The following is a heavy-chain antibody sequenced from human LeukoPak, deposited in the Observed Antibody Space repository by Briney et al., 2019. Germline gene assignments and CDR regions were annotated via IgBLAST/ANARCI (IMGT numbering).Heavy chain of an antibody. CDR3: ARDPLRSDNWFDP. Sequence: ASVKVSCKASGGTFSSYAISWVRQAPGQGLEWMGRIIPILGIANYAQKFQGRVTITADKSTSTAYMELSSLRSEDTAAYYCARDPLRSDNWFDPWGQGTLVTVSS. D-gene: IGHD3-3*01. CDR1: GGTFSSYA. V-gene: IGHV1-69*04. CDR2: IIPILGIA. J-gene: IGHJ5*02.